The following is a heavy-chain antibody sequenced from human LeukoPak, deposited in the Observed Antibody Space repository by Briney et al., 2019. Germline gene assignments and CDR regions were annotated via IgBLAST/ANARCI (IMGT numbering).Heavy chain of an antibody. Sequence: QSGGSLRLSCAASGFTFSSYAMSWVRQAPGKGLEWVSAISGSGGSTYYADSVKGRFTISRDNSKNTLYLQMNSLRAEDTAVYYCAKDQRSYDFWSGYYSGYYFDYWGQGTLVTVSS. J-gene: IGHJ4*02. D-gene: IGHD3-3*01. CDR3: AKDQRSYDFWSGYYSGYYFDY. CDR2: ISGSGGST. CDR1: GFTFSSYA. V-gene: IGHV3-23*01.